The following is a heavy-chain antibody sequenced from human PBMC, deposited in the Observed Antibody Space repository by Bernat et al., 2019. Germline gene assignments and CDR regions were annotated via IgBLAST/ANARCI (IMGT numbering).Heavy chain of an antibody. CDR1: GFTFSSYS. CDR3: ARSLLGTSRNDAFEI. V-gene: IGHV3-21*01. CDR2: ISRSGGSI. D-gene: IGHD7-27*01. J-gene: IGHJ3*02. Sequence: EVQLVESGGGLVKPGGPLRLSCAASGFTFSSYSMNWVRQAPGKGLEWVSSISRSGGSIYYADSVKGRFTISRDNAKNSLFLQMDSLRAEDTAVYYCARSLLGTSRNDAFEIWGQGTTVTVSS.